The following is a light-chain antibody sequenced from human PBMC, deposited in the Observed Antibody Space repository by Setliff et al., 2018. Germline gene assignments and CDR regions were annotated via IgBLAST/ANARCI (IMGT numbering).Light chain of an antibody. CDR1: SSDIGVYNY. CDR3: SSYITSSTPPHV. Sequence: QSALAQAASVSGSPGQSITISCTGTSSDIGVYNYVSWYQQHPGKAPKLMIYDVSRRPSGVSNRFSGSKSGNTASLTISGLQPEDEAGYYCSSYITSSTPPHVFGAGTKGTV. V-gene: IGLV2-14*03. CDR2: DVS. J-gene: IGLJ1*01.